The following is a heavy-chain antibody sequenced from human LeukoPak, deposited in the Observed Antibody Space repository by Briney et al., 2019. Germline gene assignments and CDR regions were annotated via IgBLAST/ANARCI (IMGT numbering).Heavy chain of an antibody. CDR3: ASGYDFWSGYYDYYYYGMDV. Sequence: SVKVSCKASGGTFSSYAISWVRQAPGQGLEWMGGIIPIFGTANYAQKFQGRVTITADESTSTAYMELSSLRSEDTAVYYCASGYDFWSGYYDYYYYGMDVWGQGTTVTVSS. CDR1: GGTFSSYA. J-gene: IGHJ6*02. D-gene: IGHD3-3*01. V-gene: IGHV1-69*13. CDR2: IIPIFGTA.